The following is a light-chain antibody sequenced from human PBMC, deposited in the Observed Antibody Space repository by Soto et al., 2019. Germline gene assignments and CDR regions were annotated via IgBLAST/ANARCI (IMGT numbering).Light chain of an antibody. CDR1: SNDVGFYDY. Sequence: QSVLTQPASVSGSLGQSITISCTGSSNDVGFYDYVSWYQQYPGKAPKLMIYEVSNRPSGVSNRFSGSKSGNTASLTISGLQAEDEADYYCCSYAGSGTNVFGTGTKV. J-gene: IGLJ1*01. CDR2: EVS. V-gene: IGLV2-23*02. CDR3: CSYAGSGTNV.